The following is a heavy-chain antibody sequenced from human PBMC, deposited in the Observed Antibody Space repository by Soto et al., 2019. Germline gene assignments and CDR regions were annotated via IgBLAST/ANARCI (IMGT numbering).Heavy chain of an antibody. Sequence: SETLSLTCTVSGGSMSSYYWTWLRQSAGKGLEWIGRIYTSGSTNYNPSLKSRVTMSVDTSKNQFSLKLSSVTAADTAVYYCARDRYYDSSGYGMDVWGQGTTVTVSS. D-gene: IGHD3-22*01. CDR3: ARDRYYDSSGYGMDV. CDR1: GGSMSSYY. J-gene: IGHJ6*02. CDR2: IYTSGST. V-gene: IGHV4-4*07.